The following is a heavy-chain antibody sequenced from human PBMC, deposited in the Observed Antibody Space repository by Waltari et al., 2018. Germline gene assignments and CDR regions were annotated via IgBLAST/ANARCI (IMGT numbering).Heavy chain of an antibody. J-gene: IGHJ4*02. CDR2: IYYSGRT. CDR1: GGSISSSSYY. Sequence: QLQLQESGPGLVKPSETLSLTCTVSGGSISSSSYYWGWLRQPPGKGLGWIGRIYYSGRTYHNPSLKSRVTISVDTSKNQFSLKLSSVTAADTAVYYCASMTTVVTYGGGIDYWGQGTLVTVSS. CDR3: ASMTTVVTYGGGIDY. D-gene: IGHD4-17*01. V-gene: IGHV4-39*01.